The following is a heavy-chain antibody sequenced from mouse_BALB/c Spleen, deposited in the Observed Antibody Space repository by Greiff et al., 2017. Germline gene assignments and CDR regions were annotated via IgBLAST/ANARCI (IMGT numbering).Heavy chain of an antibody. V-gene: IGHV5-6*02. Sequence: DVMLVESGGDLVKPGGSLKLSCAASGFTFSSYGMSWVRQTPDKRLEWVATISSGGSYTYYPDSVKGRFTISRDNAKNTLYLQMSSLKSEDTAMYYCATRSTMITTGFAYWGQGTLVTVSA. CDR3: ATRSTMITTGFAY. CDR1: GFTFSSYG. J-gene: IGHJ3*01. CDR2: ISSGGSYT. D-gene: IGHD2-4*01.